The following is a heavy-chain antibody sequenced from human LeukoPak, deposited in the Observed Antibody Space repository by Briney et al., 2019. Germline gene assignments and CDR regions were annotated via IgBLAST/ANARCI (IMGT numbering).Heavy chain of an antibody. D-gene: IGHD5-18*01. Sequence: SETLSLTYTASGGSTSHYYWTWIRPPPGKGLEWIGYIDYSESTNCSPSLKSRVTIPVDSSKNQFSLKLNSVTAADTAVYYCAAQYSYGPDYWGQGTLVTVSS. V-gene: IGHV4-59*01. J-gene: IGHJ4*02. CDR3: AAQYSYGPDY. CDR1: GGSTSHYY. CDR2: IDYSEST.